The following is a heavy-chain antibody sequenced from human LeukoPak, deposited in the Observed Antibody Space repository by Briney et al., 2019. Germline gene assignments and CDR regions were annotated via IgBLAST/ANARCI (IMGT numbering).Heavy chain of an antibody. CDR2: INPNSAGT. D-gene: IGHD4-11*01. Sequence: ASVKVSCKASGYTFSDYYMHWVRQAPGQGPEWMGWINPNSAGTKYAQKFQGRVTMTRDTSISTAYMELSGLTSDDTAVYYCARHSKYANNWFDPWGQGTLVTVSA. J-gene: IGHJ5*02. V-gene: IGHV1-2*02. CDR3: ARHSKYANNWFDP. CDR1: GYTFSDYY.